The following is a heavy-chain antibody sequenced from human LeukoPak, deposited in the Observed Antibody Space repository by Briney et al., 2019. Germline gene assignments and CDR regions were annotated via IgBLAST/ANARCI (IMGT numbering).Heavy chain of an antibody. CDR1: GFTFINYN. V-gene: IGHV3-21*01. CDR3: ARDSQAVGTDFDY. CDR2: ISSSSSYI. D-gene: IGHD6-13*01. Sequence: GGCLRLSFSASGFTFINYNIDWVRQAPGKGLGWVSSISSSSSYITYADSVKGRSTISRDNAKNSLYLQMHSVRAEDTAVYYCARDSQAVGTDFDYWGQGTLVTVSS. J-gene: IGHJ4*02.